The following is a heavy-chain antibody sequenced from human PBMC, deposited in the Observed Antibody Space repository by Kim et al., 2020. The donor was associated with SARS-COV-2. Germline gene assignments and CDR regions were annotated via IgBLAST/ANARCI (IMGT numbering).Heavy chain of an antibody. Sequence: GGSLRLSCAASGFTFSNFWMNWVRQAPGKGLEWVANIIEDGTKTNYVDSVEGRFTISRDNAKNSLSLQMNSLRDEDTAVYYCARDPGSSGFSQHWGQGTLVTVS. V-gene: IGHV3-7*03. J-gene: IGHJ1*01. CDR3: ARDPGSSGFSQH. CDR2: IIEDGTKT. CDR1: GFTFSNFW. D-gene: IGHD3-22*01.